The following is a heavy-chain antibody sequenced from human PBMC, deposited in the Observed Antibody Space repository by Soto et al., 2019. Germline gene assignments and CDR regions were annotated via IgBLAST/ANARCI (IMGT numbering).Heavy chain of an antibody. CDR3: ARACSSNNCYDVFDY. J-gene: IGHJ4*02. V-gene: IGHV4-4*07. Sequence: ETLSLTCTVSGGSISSYYWSWIRQPAGKGLEWIGRIYTSGSTNYNPSLKSRVTMSVDTSKNQFSLKLSSVTAADTAVYYCARACSSNNCYDVFDYWGQGTLVTVSS. CDR2: IYTSGST. CDR1: GGSISSYY. D-gene: IGHD2-2*01.